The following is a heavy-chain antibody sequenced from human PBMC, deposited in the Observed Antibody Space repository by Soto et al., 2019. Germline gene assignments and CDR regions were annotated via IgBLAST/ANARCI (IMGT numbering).Heavy chain of an antibody. CDR2: VNPNGGST. Sequence: QVQLVQSGAEVKEPGASVKISCKGSGYTFTNFYIHWVRQAPGQGLEWMGIVNPNGGSTNYAQNFKGSTTISRNTSTTTVYMDLSSLRSEDTAVYYCARGLASGDYWGQGTLVTVSS. CDR3: ARGLASGDY. D-gene: IGHD6-6*01. V-gene: IGHV1-46*01. CDR1: GYTFTNFY. J-gene: IGHJ4*02.